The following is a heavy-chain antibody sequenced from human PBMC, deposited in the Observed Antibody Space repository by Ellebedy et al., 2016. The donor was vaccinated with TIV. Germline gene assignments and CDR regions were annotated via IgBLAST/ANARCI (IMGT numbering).Heavy chain of an antibody. D-gene: IGHD3-10*01. J-gene: IGHJ5*02. Sequence: GESLKISXVASGFSFSNNPMSWVRQTPNKGLEWVSFISATSGTMYYSDSVQGRFTISRDNSKNTVYLQMNNLRVEDTAIYFCVNPKSFGSGSYYATWGRGTLVTVSS. V-gene: IGHV3-23*01. CDR2: ISATSGTM. CDR3: VNPKSFGSGSYYAT. CDR1: GFSFSNNP.